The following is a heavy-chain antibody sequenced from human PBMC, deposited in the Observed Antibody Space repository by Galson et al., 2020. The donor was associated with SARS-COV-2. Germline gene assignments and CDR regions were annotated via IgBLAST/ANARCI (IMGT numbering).Heavy chain of an antibody. J-gene: IGHJ6*03. V-gene: IGHV3-23*01. Sequence: AGSLRLSCAASRFSISNYAMSWVRQAPGKGLEWVSAISETGGHTYYADSVKGRFTISRDTSKNTLYLQMNSLRAEDTAVYFCTKDYSRQGYYYYYYMDVWGKGTTVTVSS. CDR1: RFSISNYA. CDR2: ISETGGHT. D-gene: IGHD2-21*01. CDR3: TKDYSRQGYYYYYYMDV.